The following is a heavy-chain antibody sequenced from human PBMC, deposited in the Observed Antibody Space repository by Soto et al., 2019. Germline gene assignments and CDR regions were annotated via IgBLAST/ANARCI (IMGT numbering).Heavy chain of an antibody. D-gene: IGHD2-15*01. CDR3: AKSGHIVVVVAAIGY. Sequence: GGSLRLSCAASGFTFSSYAMSWVRQAPGKGLEWVSAISGSGGSTYYADSVKGRFTISRDNSKNTLYLQMNSLRAEDTALYYCAKSGHIVVVVAAIGYWGQGTLVTVSS. V-gene: IGHV3-23*01. CDR1: GFTFSSYA. CDR2: ISGSGGST. J-gene: IGHJ4*02.